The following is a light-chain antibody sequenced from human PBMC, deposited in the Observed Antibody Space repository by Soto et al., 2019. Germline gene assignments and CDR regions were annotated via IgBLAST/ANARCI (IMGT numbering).Light chain of an antibody. V-gene: IGKV3-20*01. CDR1: QSVSST. J-gene: IGKJ5*01. CDR3: QQYGSSPT. CDR2: GAS. Sequence: EIVLTQSPGTLSVPPGERATLSCRASQSVSSTLAWYQQKPGQAPRLLIYGASSRATGIPDRFSGSGSGTDFTLTISRLEPEDFAVYYCQQYGSSPTFGQGTRLEIK.